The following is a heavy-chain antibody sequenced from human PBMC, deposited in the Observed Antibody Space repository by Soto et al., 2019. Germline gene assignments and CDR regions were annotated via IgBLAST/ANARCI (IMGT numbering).Heavy chain of an antibody. Sequence: GGSLRLSCAASGFTFSSYGKHWVRQAPGKGLEWVAVISYDGSNKYYADSVKGRFTISRDNSKNTLYLQMNSLRAEDTAVYYCAKDLGGLDYFDYWGQGTLVTVYS. CDR3: AKDLGGLDYFDY. CDR2: ISYDGSNK. D-gene: IGHD3-16*01. CDR1: GFTFSSYG. V-gene: IGHV3-30*18. J-gene: IGHJ4*02.